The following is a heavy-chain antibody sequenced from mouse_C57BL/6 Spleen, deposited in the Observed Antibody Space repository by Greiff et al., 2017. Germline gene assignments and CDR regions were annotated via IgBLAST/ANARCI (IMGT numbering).Heavy chain of an antibody. CDR1: GYSITSGYF. CDR3: AREGAQAFDY. D-gene: IGHD3-2*02. J-gene: IGHJ2*01. Sequence: EVKLQESGPGLVKPSQSLSLPCSVSGYSITSGYFWNWIRPFPGNKLEWMGYISYDGSNNYNPSLKNRISITRDTSKNQFFLKLNTLTTEDTATCYCAREGAQAFDYWGQGTTLTVSS. CDR2: ISYDGSN. V-gene: IGHV3-6*01.